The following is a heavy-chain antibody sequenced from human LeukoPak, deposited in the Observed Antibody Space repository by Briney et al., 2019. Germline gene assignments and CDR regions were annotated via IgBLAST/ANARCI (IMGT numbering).Heavy chain of an antibody. D-gene: IGHD1-26*01. CDR3: AKEGWEHTGLDAFDI. Sequence: GGSLRLSCAASGFTFSDYYMSWIRQAPGKGLEWVSYISSSGSTIYYADSVKGRFTISRDNSKNTLYLQMNSLRAEDTAVYYCAKEGWEHTGLDAFDIWGQGTMVTVSS. V-gene: IGHV3-11*01. CDR1: GFTFSDYY. CDR2: ISSSGSTI. J-gene: IGHJ3*02.